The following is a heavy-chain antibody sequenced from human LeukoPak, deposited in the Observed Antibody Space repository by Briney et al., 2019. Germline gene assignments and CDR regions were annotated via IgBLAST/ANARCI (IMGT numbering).Heavy chain of an antibody. CDR3: ARVRRYCGGDCSRYFDY. CDR1: GVSFSGYY. D-gene: IGHD2-21*01. J-gene: IGHJ4*02. V-gene: IGHV4-34*01. CDR2: INHSGST. Sequence: SETLSLTCAVYGVSFSGYYWSWIRQPPGKGLEWIGEINHSGSTNYNPSLKSRVTISVDTSKNQFSLKLSSVTAADTAVYYCARVRRYCGGDCSRYFDYWGQGTLVTVSS.